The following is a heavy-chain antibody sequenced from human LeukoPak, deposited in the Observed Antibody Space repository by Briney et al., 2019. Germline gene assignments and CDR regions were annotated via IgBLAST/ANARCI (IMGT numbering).Heavy chain of an antibody. V-gene: IGHV3-74*01. CDR1: GFTFSSYW. Sequence: GGSLRLSCAASGFTFSSYWMHWVRQAPGKGLVWVSRINSDGSITTYADSVRGRFTISRDNAKNTLYLQMNSLRADDSAVYFCASLVGGYYPPVEAFDVWGQGTMVTVSS. J-gene: IGHJ3*01. CDR2: INSDGSIT. D-gene: IGHD3-3*01. CDR3: ASLVGGYYPPVEAFDV.